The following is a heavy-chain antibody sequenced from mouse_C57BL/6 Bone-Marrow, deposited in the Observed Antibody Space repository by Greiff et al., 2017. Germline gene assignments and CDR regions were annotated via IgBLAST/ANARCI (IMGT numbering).Heavy chain of an antibody. Sequence: EVQLQQSGPELVKPGASVKIPCKASGYTFTDYNMDWVKQSHGKSLEWIGDINPNNGGTTYNQKFKGKATLTVDKSSRTAYMELLSLTSEDTAVYYCARALITTVVATKDAMDYWGQGTSVTVSS. D-gene: IGHD1-1*01. J-gene: IGHJ4*01. CDR1: GYTFTDYN. CDR2: INPNNGGT. V-gene: IGHV1-18*01. CDR3: ARALITTVVATKDAMDY.